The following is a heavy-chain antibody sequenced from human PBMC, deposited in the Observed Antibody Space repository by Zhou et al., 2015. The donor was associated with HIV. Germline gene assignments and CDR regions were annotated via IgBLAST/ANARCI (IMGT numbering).Heavy chain of an antibody. J-gene: IGHJ6*02. D-gene: IGHD5-12*01. CDR2: IIPMFGAT. Sequence: QVQLVQSGAEVKKPGASVKVSCKASGDTLSSYAISWVRQAPGQGLEWMGVIIPMFGATNYAQKLQDRVTITADESTSTAYMELSSLRSEDTAVYYCARARDSGYEYYYGMDVWGQGP. CDR1: GDTLSSYA. V-gene: IGHV1-69*01. CDR3: ARARDSGYEYYYGMDV.